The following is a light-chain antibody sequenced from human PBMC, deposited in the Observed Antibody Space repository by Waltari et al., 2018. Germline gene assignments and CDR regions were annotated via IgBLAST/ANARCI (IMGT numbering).Light chain of an antibody. CDR3: QQYFKTPLT. Sequence: DIVMTQSPDSLTVSLGERATINCKSSQTILYSSSNKNYLVWYQQKPRQRPKLLIYWESTRESGVPDRFSGTGSGTDFTLTISRLQAEDVAVYYCQQYFKTPLTFGGGTKVEIK. CDR2: WES. CDR1: QTILYSSSNKNY. V-gene: IGKV4-1*01. J-gene: IGKJ4*01.